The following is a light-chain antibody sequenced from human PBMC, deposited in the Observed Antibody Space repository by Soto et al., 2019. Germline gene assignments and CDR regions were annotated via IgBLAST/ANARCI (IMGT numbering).Light chain of an antibody. V-gene: IGKV1-5*01. CDR2: GAS. CDR3: QHHNSYSQT. Sequence: DIQLTQSPPTLSASVGDRVTITCRASQSIRYYLAWYQQMPGKAPKLLIYGASSLQSGVLSRFSGSGSGTEFTLTISSLQPDDFATYFCQHHNSYSQTFGQGTKV. J-gene: IGKJ1*01. CDR1: QSIRYY.